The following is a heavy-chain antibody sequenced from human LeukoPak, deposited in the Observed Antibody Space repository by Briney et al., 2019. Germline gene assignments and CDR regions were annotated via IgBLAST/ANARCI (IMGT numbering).Heavy chain of an antibody. CDR1: GFACNTYA. CDR2: IWHDGSHK. J-gene: IGHJ4*02. CDR3: AGEIFGSGSSPDF. V-gene: IGHV3-33*01. D-gene: IGHD3-10*01. Sequence: PGRSLRPSCAAAGFACNTYAMHWGRQAPGQGLELVALIWHDGSHKFYSNSVRGQFTISSDNSKNTVSLQMNSLRPEDTAVYYCAGEIFGSGSSPDFWGQGTLVTVSS.